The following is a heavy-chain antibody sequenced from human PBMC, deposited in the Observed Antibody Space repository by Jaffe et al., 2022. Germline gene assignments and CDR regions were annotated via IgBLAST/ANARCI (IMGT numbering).Heavy chain of an antibody. V-gene: IGHV3-21*01. J-gene: IGHJ5*02. CDR3: RIRQWLGRDWFDP. D-gene: IGHD6-19*01. Sequence: EVQLVESGGGLVKPGGSLRLSCAASGFTFSSYSMNWVRQAPGKGLEWVSSISSSSSYIYYADSVKGRFTISRDNAKNSLYLQMNSLRAEDTAVYYCRIRQWLGRDWFDPWGQGTLVTVSS. CDR1: GFTFSSYS. CDR2: ISSSSSYI.